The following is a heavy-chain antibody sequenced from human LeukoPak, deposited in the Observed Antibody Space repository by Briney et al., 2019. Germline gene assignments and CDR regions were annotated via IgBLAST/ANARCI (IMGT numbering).Heavy chain of an antibody. Sequence: GESLKISCTASGYSFSRYWIGWVRQTPGKGLEWMGFIYSDESLIRYSPSFEGQVTISADNSINTAYLQWNSLKASDTAMYYCGRYGLSGNGYTSYFYYGMDFWGQGTAVTVSS. V-gene: IGHV5-51*01. J-gene: IGHJ6*02. CDR1: GYSFSRYW. CDR2: IYSDESLI. D-gene: IGHD5-24*01. CDR3: GRYGLSGNGYTSYFYYGMDF.